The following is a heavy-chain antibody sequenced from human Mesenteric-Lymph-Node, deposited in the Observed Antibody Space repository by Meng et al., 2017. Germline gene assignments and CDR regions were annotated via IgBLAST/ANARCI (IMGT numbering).Heavy chain of an antibody. CDR3: ARAIAVAGHRSWYFDL. Sequence: SCAISGDSVSSNSAAWNWIRQSPSRGLEWLGRTYYRSKWYNDYAVSVKSRITINPDTSKNQFSLQLNSVTPEDTAVYYCARAIAVAGHRSWYFDLWGRGTRVNVSS. CDR1: GDSVSSNSAA. D-gene: IGHD6-19*01. CDR2: TYYRSKWYN. V-gene: IGHV6-1*01. J-gene: IGHJ2*01.